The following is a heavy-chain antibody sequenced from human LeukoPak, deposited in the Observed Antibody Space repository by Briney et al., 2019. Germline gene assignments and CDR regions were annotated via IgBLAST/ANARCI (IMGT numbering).Heavy chain of an antibody. J-gene: IGHJ4*02. CDR1: GFIFDDYA. Sequence: GRSLRLSCAASGFIFDDYAMHWVRQAPGKGLEWVSGISWNSGSIGYADSVKGRFTISRDNAKNSLYLQMNSLRAEDTALYYCAKDRDYSSSGASVDYWGQGTLVTISS. D-gene: IGHD6-6*01. V-gene: IGHV3-9*01. CDR2: ISWNSGSI. CDR3: AKDRDYSSSGASVDY.